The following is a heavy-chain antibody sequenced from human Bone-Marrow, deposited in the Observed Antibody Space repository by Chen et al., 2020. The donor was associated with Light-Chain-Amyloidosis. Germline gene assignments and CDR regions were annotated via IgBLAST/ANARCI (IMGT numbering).Heavy chain of an antibody. V-gene: IGHV3-23*01. CDR3: AKDISYDDILPGYPADAFDI. J-gene: IGHJ3*02. Sequence: LGGGLEWVSTISGSGGSRYYGDSVKGRLTISRDKSKNALFLQMNSLRAEDTAVYYCAKDISYDDILPGYPADAFDIWGQGTMVTVSS. D-gene: IGHD3-9*01. CDR2: ISGSGGSR.